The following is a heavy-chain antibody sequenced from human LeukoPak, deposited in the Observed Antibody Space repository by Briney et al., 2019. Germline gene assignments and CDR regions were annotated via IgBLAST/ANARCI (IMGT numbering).Heavy chain of an antibody. CDR3: AKEGVPAAMIGWFDP. J-gene: IGHJ5*02. D-gene: IGHD2-2*01. CDR2: INPNSGGT. Sequence: ASVKVSCKASGYTFTGYYMHWVRQAPGQGLEWMGWINPNSGGTNYAQKFQGRVTMTRDTSTSTAYMELSRLRSDDTAVYYCAKEGVPAAMIGWFDPWGQGTLVTVSS. CDR1: GYTFTGYY. V-gene: IGHV1-2*02.